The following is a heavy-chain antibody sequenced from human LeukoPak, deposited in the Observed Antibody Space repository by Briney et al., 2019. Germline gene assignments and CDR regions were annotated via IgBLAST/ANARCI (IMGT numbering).Heavy chain of an antibody. CDR1: GYTFTGYY. D-gene: IGHD5-18*01. J-gene: IGHJ4*02. CDR3: ARGARSHSYGYRDIDY. CDR2: INPNSGGT. Sequence: ASVKVSCKASGYTFTGYYMHWVRQAPGQGLEWMGRINPNSGGTNYAQKFQGRVTMTRDTSISTAYMELGRLRSDDTAVYYCARGARSHSYGYRDIDYWGQGTLVTVSS. V-gene: IGHV1-2*06.